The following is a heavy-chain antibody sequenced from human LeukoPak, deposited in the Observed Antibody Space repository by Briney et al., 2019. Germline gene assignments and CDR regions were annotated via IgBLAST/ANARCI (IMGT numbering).Heavy chain of an antibody. CDR3: AIDFCGNGCWCDA. Sequence: SETLSLTCTVSGGSISGSYWAWIRQPPGKGLEWIGRVYSSGITTYNPSLKGRVTMSVDTSKNQFSLNLRSVTAADTALYYCAIDFCGNGCWCDAGGQGTLVTVSS. J-gene: IGHJ5*02. CDR1: GGSISGSY. D-gene: IGHD6-19*01. CDR2: VYSSGIT. V-gene: IGHV4-4*07.